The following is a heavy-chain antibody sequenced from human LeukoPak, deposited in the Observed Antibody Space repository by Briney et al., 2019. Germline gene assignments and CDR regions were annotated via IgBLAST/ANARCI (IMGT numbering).Heavy chain of an antibody. CDR3: ARGEWWFPVDY. CDR1: GFTFSSFW. J-gene: IGHJ4*02. CDR2: IKQDGSEK. V-gene: IGHV3-7*01. Sequence: GGSLRLSCAASGFTFSSFWMRWVRQAPGKGLELVANIKQDGSEKYYVDSVQGRFTISRDNAKNSLYLQMNSLRVEDTAVYYCARGEWWFPVDYWGQGTLVTVSS. D-gene: IGHD2-15*01.